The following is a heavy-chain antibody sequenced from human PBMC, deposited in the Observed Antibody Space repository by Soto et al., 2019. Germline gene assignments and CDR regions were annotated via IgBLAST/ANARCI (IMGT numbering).Heavy chain of an antibody. D-gene: IGHD1-26*01. CDR2: ISSRSGAI. V-gene: IGHV3-48*02. CDR1: GFTFSSYS. Sequence: EVQLVESGGGLVQPGGSLRLSCAASGFTFSSYSMNWVRQAPGTGLEWVSYISSRSGAIYYADSVKGRVTISRDNAKNSLYLQMNSLRDEDTAVYYCAREVGSYFDYWGQGTLVTVSS. CDR3: AREVGSYFDY. J-gene: IGHJ4*02.